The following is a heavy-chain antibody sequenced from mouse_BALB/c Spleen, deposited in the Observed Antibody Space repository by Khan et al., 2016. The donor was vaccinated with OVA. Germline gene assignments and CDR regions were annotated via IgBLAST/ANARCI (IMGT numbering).Heavy chain of an antibody. CDR3: ARSGYDVVAY. J-gene: IGHJ3*01. Sequence: QVQLQQSGAALVRPGSSMKISCKASGYAFSNYWMNWVKLGPGQGLEWIGQTYPGDGNTNYNGKFKDKATLTADKSSSTAYIQLSSRTSEDSAVYFCARSGYDVVAYWGQGTLVTVSA. CDR1: GYAFSNYW. CDR2: TYPGDGNT. D-gene: IGHD2-14*01. V-gene: IGHV1-80*01.